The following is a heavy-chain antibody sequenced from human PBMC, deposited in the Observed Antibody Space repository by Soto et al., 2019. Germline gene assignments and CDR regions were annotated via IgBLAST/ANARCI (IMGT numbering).Heavy chain of an antibody. Sequence: QITLKESGPTLVKPTQTLTLTCTFSGFSLSTSAVGVGWIHQPPGKALEWLALIYGDDNKRYSPSLTSRLTITKDTSKNQVVFTMTNMDPVDTATYFCARRRDYGRMDVWGQGTTVTVSS. J-gene: IGHJ6*02. CDR2: IYGDDNK. D-gene: IGHD3-16*01. CDR1: GFSLSTSAVG. V-gene: IGHV2-5*02. CDR3: ARRRDYGRMDV.